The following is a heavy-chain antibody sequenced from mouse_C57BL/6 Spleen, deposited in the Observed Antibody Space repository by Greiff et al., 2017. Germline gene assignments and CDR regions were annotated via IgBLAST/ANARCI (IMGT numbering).Heavy chain of an antibody. J-gene: IGHJ4*01. Sequence: QVQLQQPGAELVMPGASVKLSCKASGYTFTSYWMHWVKQRPGQGLEWIGEIDPTDSYTNYNQKFKGKSTLTVDKSSSTAYMQLSSLTSEDSAVYYCARRGVGRDYCAMDYWGQGTSVTVSS. V-gene: IGHV1-69*01. CDR2: IDPTDSYT. D-gene: IGHD4-1*01. CDR3: ARRGVGRDYCAMDY. CDR1: GYTFTSYW.